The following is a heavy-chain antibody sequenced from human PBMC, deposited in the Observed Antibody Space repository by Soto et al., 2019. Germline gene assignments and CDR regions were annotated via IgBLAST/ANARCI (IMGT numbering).Heavy chain of an antibody. Sequence: QLQLQESGPGLVKPSETLSLTCTVSGGSISSSSYYWGWIRQPPGKGLEWIGSIYYSGSTYYNPSLKSRVTISVDTSKNQFSLKLSSVTAADTAVYYCASHGTSSSWYWGPDNWFDPWGQGTLVTVSS. CDR2: IYYSGST. V-gene: IGHV4-39*01. CDR3: ASHGTSSSWYWGPDNWFDP. CDR1: GGSISSSSYY. D-gene: IGHD6-13*01. J-gene: IGHJ5*02.